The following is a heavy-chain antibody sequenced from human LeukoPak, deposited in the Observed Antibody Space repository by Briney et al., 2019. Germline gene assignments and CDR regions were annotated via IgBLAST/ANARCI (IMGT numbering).Heavy chain of an antibody. J-gene: IGHJ4*02. CDR3: ANALGAHYFDS. V-gene: IGHV3-7*05. D-gene: IGHD1-26*01. Sequence: GGSLTLSCVASGFTFSTYWMSWVRHDPGKGLEWVANVKQYGSETYYVDSVRGRFTISRDDAKSSLFLQMNSLRAEDTAVYYCANALGAHYFDSWGQGTLVTVSS. CDR2: VKQYGSET. CDR1: GFTFSTYW.